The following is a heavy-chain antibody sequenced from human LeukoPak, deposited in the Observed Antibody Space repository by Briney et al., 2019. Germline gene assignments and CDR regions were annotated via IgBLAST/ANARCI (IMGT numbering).Heavy chain of an antibody. CDR1: GGSFSGYY. Sequence: SETLSLTCAVYGGSFSGYYWSWIRQPPGKGLEWIGEINHSGSTNYNPSLKSRVTISVDTSKNQFSLNPTSVTAADTAAYYCAISPSLYYDFWSGYYPSGWFDPWGQGTLVTVSS. V-gene: IGHV4-34*01. D-gene: IGHD3-3*01. J-gene: IGHJ5*02. CDR2: INHSGST. CDR3: AISPSLYYDFWSGYYPSGWFDP.